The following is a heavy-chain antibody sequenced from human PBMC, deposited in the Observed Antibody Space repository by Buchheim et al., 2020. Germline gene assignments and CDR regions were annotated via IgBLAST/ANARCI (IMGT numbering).Heavy chain of an antibody. Sequence: EVQLVDSGGGLVQPGESLRLSCAASGFSFSGYAMSWVRQAPGKGLEWVSSISGSGATTFNADSVKGRFTISRDTSQNMLYLQMNSLRAEDTAVYFCAKGSRGYTNYYFDYWGKGTL. CDR1: GFSFSGYA. D-gene: IGHD4-11*01. CDR3: AKGSRGYTNYYFDY. V-gene: IGHV3-23*04. J-gene: IGHJ4*02. CDR2: ISGSGATT.